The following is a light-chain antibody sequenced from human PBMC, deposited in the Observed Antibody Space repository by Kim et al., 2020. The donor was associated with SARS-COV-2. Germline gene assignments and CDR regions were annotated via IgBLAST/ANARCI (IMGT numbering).Light chain of an antibody. V-gene: IGLV3-21*04. CDR2: YDS. CDR1: NIGSKS. Sequence: SYELTQPPSVSVAPGKTARITCGGNNIGSKSVHWYQQKPGQAHVLVIYYDSDRPSGIPERFSGSNSGNTATLTISRVEAGDEADYYCQVWDSSSDHRGVFGGGTKLTVL. J-gene: IGLJ3*02. CDR3: QVWDSSSDHRGV.